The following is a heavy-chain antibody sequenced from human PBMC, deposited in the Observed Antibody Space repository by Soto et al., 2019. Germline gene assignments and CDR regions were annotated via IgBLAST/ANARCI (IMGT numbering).Heavy chain of an antibody. J-gene: IGHJ6*02. CDR2: IMPIFRTP. V-gene: IGHV1-69*12. CDR3: ARENDRPQLGGNYYYILDI. Sequence: QVQLEQSGAEVKKPGSSVKVSCKASGGTFRNSAISWVRQAPGQGLEWLGGIMPIFRTPDYSQKFQGRVPVTADESTRTAYMEWRGLRSDDTAVYYCARENDRPQLGGNYYYILDIWGQGTTVSVSS. CDR1: GGTFRNSA. D-gene: IGHD1-1*01.